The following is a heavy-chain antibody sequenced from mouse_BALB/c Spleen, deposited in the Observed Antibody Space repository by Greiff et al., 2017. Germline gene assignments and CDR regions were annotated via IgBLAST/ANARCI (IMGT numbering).Heavy chain of an antibody. D-gene: IGHD1-2*01. CDR2: ISSGGGST. J-gene: IGHJ2*01. CDR1: GFAFSSYD. Sequence: DVMLVESGGGLVKPGGSLKLSCAASGFAFSSYDMSWVRQTPEKRLEWVAYISSGGGSTYYPDTVKGRFTISRDNAKNTLYLQMSSLKSEDTAMYYCARHVGYGPFDYWGQGTTLTVSS. V-gene: IGHV5-12-1*01. CDR3: ARHVGYGPFDY.